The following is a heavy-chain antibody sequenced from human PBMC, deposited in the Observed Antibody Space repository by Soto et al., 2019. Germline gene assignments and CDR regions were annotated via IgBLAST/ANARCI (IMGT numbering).Heavy chain of an antibody. CDR2: IIPIFGTA. J-gene: IGHJ5*02. Sequence: SVKVSCKASGGTFSSYAISWVRQAPGQGLEWMGGIIPIFGTANYAQKFQGKVTITADKSTSTAYMELSSLRSEDTAVYYCASGGIAAAGTWFDPWGQGTLVTVSS. CDR3: ASGGIAAAGTWFDP. V-gene: IGHV1-69*06. D-gene: IGHD6-13*01. CDR1: GGTFSSYA.